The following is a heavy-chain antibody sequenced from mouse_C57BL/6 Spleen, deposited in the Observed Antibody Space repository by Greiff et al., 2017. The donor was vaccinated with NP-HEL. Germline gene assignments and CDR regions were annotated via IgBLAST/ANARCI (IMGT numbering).Heavy chain of an antibody. V-gene: IGHV1-55*01. D-gene: IGHD1-1*01. CDR2: IYPGSGST. Sequence: QVQLQQPGAELVKPGASVKMSCKASGYTFTSYWITWVKQRPGQGLEWIGDIYPGSGSTNYNEKFKSKATLTVDTSSSTAYMQLSGLTSEDYAVYYCARSDYGLDYWGKGTTLTVSS. J-gene: IGHJ2*01. CDR1: GYTFTSYW. CDR3: ARSDYGLDY.